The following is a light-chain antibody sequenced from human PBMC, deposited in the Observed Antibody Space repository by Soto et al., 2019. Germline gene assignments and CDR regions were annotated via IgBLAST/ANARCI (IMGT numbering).Light chain of an antibody. Sequence: QSALTQPRSLSGSPGQSVTISCTGTSSDVSGYNYVSWYQQHPGKSPKLLIYDGTKRPSGVPDHFSGSKSGNTASLTISGQQAEDAAYYYCSSNADGYSLVFGGGTQLTVL. J-gene: IGLJ2*01. CDR2: DGT. V-gene: IGLV2-11*01. CDR1: SSDVSGYNY. CDR3: SSNADGYSLV.